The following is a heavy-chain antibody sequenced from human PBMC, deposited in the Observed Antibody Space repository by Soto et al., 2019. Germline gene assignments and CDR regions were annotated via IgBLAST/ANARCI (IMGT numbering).Heavy chain of an antibody. Sequence: PGGSLRLSCAASGVTFSGSAMHWVRQASGKGLEWVGRIGSKGNNYATVYGASLKGRFTISRDDAKNTAYLQMNSLNTEDTAVYYCSRQASDFWSGKPQYYMDVWGKGTTVTVSS. J-gene: IGHJ6*03. CDR3: SRQASDFWSGKPQYYMDV. CDR1: GVTFSGSA. D-gene: IGHD3-3*01. CDR2: IGSKGNNYAT. V-gene: IGHV3-73*01.